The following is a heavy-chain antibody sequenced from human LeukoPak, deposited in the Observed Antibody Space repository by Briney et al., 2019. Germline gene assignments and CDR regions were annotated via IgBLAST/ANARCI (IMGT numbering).Heavy chain of an antibody. CDR2: IKSKTDGGTT. V-gene: IGHV3-15*01. J-gene: IGHJ4*02. D-gene: IGHD5-18*01. CDR3: TTDRGYSYGLYFDY. Sequence: GGSLRLSCAASGFTFSSYSMNWVRQAPGKGLEWVGRIKSKTDGGTTDYAAPVKGRFTISRDDSKNTLYLQMNSLKTEDTAVYYCTTDRGYSYGLYFDYWGQGTLVTVSS. CDR1: GFTFSSYS.